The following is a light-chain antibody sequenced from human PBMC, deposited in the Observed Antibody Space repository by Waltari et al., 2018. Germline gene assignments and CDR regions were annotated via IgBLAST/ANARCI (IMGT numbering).Light chain of an antibody. CDR1: QSVSRT. CDR3: QHYVTLPVT. V-gene: IGKV3-20*01. Sequence: GTLSLSPGDRATLSCRASQSVSRTLAWYQQKPGQAPSLLIYGASIRATGIPDRFSGSGSGTDFSLTISRLEPEDFAVYYCQHYVTLPVTFGQGTKVEIK. CDR2: GAS. J-gene: IGKJ1*01.